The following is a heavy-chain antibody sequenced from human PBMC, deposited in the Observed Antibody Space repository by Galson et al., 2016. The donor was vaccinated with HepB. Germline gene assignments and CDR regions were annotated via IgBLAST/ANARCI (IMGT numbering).Heavy chain of an antibody. CDR2: IYWDDDK. CDR3: AHSGAYGDAYGY. J-gene: IGHJ4*02. CDR1: GFSLSTSGVG. Sequence: PALVKPTQTLTLICTFSGFSLSTSGVGVGWIRQPPGKALEWLALIYWDDDKRYSPSLKTRRTITKDTSKNQVVLTLTNMDPVDTATYYCAHSGAYGDAYGYWGQGTRVTVSS. D-gene: IGHD4-17*01. V-gene: IGHV2-5*02.